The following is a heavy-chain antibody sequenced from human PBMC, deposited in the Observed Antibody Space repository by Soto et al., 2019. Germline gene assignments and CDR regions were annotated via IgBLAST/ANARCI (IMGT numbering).Heavy chain of an antibody. CDR3: VKGYWKGDV. CDR1: GFTFSTYA. D-gene: IGHD1-1*01. J-gene: IGHJ6*02. V-gene: IGHV3-23*01. Sequence: EVQLLESGGGLVQPGGSLRLSCAASGFTFSTYAMNWVRQAPGNGLEWVSAISGSGGSIHYADSVKGRFTISRDNSKNTLYLQMNSLRDEEMAVYHCVKGYWKGDVWGQGTTVTVSS. CDR2: ISGSGGSI.